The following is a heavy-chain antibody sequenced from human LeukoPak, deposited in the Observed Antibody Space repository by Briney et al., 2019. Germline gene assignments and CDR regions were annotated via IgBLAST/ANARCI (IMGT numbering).Heavy chain of an antibody. Sequence: ASVKVSCKTSGYTFSSYYMQWVRQAPGQGLEWMGIINPISGSTTYAQKFQGRVTMTGGTSTSTVYMELSSLKSEDTAVYYCARGMGYSYGHPQGAFDIWGQGTMVTVSS. CDR1: GYTFSSYY. V-gene: IGHV1-46*01. CDR3: ARGMGYSYGHPQGAFDI. CDR2: INPISGST. D-gene: IGHD5-18*01. J-gene: IGHJ3*02.